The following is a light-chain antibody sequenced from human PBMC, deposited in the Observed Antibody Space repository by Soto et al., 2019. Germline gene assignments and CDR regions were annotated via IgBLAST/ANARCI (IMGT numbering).Light chain of an antibody. CDR2: GAS. Sequence: EIVMTQSPATLSVSPGERATLSCRASQSVSSNLAWYQQKPGQAPRLLIYGASTSATGIPARFSGSRSGTEFTLTISSLQSEDFAVYYCQQYNNWPVYTFGQGTKLEIK. CDR1: QSVSSN. CDR3: QQYNNWPVYT. V-gene: IGKV3-15*01. J-gene: IGKJ2*01.